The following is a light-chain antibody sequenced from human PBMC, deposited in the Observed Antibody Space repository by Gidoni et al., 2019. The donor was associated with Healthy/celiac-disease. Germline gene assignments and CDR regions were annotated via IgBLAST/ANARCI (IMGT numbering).Light chain of an antibody. V-gene: IGKV3-11*01. J-gene: IGKJ4*01. CDR2: DAS. CDR3: QQRSNWPPT. CDR1: QSVSSY. Sequence: EIVLTQSPATLSLSPGERATLPCRASQSVSSYLAWYQQKPGQAPRLLIDDASNRATGIPARFSGSGSGTDFTLTISSREPEDFAVYYCQQRSNWPPTFGGGTKVEIK.